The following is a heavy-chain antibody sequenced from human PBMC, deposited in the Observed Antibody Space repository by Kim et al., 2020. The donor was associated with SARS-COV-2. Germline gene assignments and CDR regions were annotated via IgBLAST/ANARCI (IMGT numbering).Heavy chain of an antibody. D-gene: IGHD2-15*01. CDR3: ARDKYCSGGSCPSRIFDY. Sequence: QGRVTITADESTSTAYMELSSLRSEDTAVYYCARDKYCSGGSCPSRIFDYWGQGTLVTVSS. V-gene: IGHV1-69*01. J-gene: IGHJ4*02.